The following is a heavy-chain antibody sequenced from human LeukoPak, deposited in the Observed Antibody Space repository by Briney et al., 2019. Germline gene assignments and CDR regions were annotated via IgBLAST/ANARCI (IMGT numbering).Heavy chain of an antibody. V-gene: IGHV3-23*01. CDR2: ISGSGGST. CDR1: GFTFSSYA. Sequence: GGSLRLSCAAAGFTFSSYAMNWVRQAPGKGLEWVSAISGSGGSTYYADSVKGRFTISRDNSKNTLYLQMNSLRAEDTAVYYCAKGKDDSSGWYFFYWGQGTLVTVSS. CDR3: AKGKDDSSGWYFFY. D-gene: IGHD6-19*01. J-gene: IGHJ4*02.